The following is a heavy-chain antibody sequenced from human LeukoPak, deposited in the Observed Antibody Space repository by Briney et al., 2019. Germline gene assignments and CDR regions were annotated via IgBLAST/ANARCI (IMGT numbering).Heavy chain of an antibody. CDR2: IRYDGTNK. CDR3: AKVGGILTGYYYLWFDY. V-gene: IGHV3-30*02. CDR1: GFTFSTYG. D-gene: IGHD3-9*01. Sequence: PGGSLRLSCAASGFTFSTYGMHWVRQAPGKGLEWVSFIRYDGTNKYYADSVKGRFTISRDNSKNTLYLQMNSLRAEDTAVYYCAKVGGILTGYYYLWFDYWGQGTLVTVSS. J-gene: IGHJ4*02.